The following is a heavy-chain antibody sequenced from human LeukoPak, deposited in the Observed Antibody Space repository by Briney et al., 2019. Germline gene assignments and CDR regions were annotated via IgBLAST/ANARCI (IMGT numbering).Heavy chain of an antibody. V-gene: IGHV3-66*01. D-gene: IGHD3-10*01. CDR3: ARDGGPRLYYNVEGNWFDP. Sequence: GGSLRLSCAASGFSVSNDYMTWVRQAPGKGPEWVSVIYTDGKTKCADSVKGRFTISRDNFKNTLYLQMNSLRDEDTAVYYCARDGGPRLYYNVEGNWFDPWGQGTLVTVSS. CDR1: GFSVSNDY. J-gene: IGHJ5*02. CDR2: IYTDGKT.